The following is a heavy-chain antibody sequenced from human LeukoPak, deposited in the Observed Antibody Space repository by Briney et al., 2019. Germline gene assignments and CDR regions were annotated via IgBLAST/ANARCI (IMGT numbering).Heavy chain of an antibody. V-gene: IGHV3-30-3*01. CDR2: ISYDGSNK. CDR1: GFTFSSYA. CDR3: ARLGDYDFWSGYSVDY. Sequence: GRSLRLSCAASGFTFSSYAMHWVRQAPGKGLERVAVISYDGSNKYYADSVKGRFTISRDNSKNTLYLQMNSLRAEDTAVYYCARLGDYDFWSGYSVDYWGQGTLVTVSS. D-gene: IGHD3-3*01. J-gene: IGHJ4*02.